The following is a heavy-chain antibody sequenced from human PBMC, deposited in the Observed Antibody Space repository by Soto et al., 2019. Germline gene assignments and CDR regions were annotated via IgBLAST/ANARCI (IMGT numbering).Heavy chain of an antibody. J-gene: IGHJ6*02. V-gene: IGHV3-23*01. CDR2: IGGSGGST. D-gene: IGHD1-26*01. CDR3: ANPPPTMDSTIYYCYGMDV. CDR1: GFTFSNYA. Sequence: EVQLLESGGGLVQPGGSLRLSCAASGFTFSNYAMTWVRQAPGTGLEWVSPIGGSGGSTYYADSVKVRFTISRDKSKNTLYLQMGILRAEHTAVYFWANPPPTMDSTIYYCYGMDVWGQGTTVTVSS.